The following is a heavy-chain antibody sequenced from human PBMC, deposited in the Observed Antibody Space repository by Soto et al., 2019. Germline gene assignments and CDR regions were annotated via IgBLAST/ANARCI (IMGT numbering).Heavy chain of an antibody. D-gene: IGHD4-17*01. CDR1: GFTFSSYG. V-gene: IGHV3-30*18. CDR3: EKDHATAYNAFDI. Sequence: PGGSLRLSCAASGFTFSSYGMHWVRQAPGKGLEWVAVISYDGSNKYYADSVRGRFTISRDNSKNTLYLQMNSLRAEDTAVYYCEKDHATAYNAFDIWGQGTMVTVSS. CDR2: ISYDGSNK. J-gene: IGHJ3*02.